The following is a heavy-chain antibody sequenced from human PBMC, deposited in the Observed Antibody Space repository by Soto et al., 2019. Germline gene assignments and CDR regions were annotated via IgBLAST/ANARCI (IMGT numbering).Heavy chain of an antibody. CDR1: GYTFTAHY. J-gene: IGHJ6*02. V-gene: IGHV1-2*06. Sequence: ASVKVSCKASGYTFTAHYIHWVRQAPGQGLEWMGRINPSSGVSNSAQNFQGRVTITSDTSTSTVHMELSRLTSDDTAVYYCAREAENYFYYGMDVWGQGTTVTAP. CDR2: INPSSGVS. CDR3: AREAENYFYYGMDV.